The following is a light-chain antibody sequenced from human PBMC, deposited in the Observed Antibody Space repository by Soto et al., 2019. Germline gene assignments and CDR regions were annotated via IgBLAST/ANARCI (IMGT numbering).Light chain of an antibody. CDR2: EAT. CDR3: QQANSFPIT. J-gene: IGKJ5*01. V-gene: IGKV1-9*01. Sequence: DIQLTQSPSFLSASVGDRVTITCRASQGINRFLAWYQQKPGKAPRLLIYEATNLQSGVPPRFSGSGSGTDFTLTISSLQPEDFATYFCQQANSFPITFGQGTRLEIK. CDR1: QGINRF.